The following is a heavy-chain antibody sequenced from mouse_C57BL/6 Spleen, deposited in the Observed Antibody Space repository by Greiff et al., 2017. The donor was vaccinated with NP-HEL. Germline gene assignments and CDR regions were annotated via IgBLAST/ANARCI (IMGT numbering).Heavy chain of an antibody. J-gene: IGHJ3*01. CDR1: GYTFTSYW. Sequence: QVQLKQPGAELVRPGTSVKLSCKASGYTFTSYWMHWVKQRPGQGLEWIGVIDPSDSYTNSNQKFKGKATLTVDTSSSTAYMQLSSLTSEDSAVYYCAISSNYDAWFAYWGQGTLVTVSA. CDR2: IDPSDSYT. CDR3: AISSNYDAWFAY. V-gene: IGHV1-59*01. D-gene: IGHD2-5*01.